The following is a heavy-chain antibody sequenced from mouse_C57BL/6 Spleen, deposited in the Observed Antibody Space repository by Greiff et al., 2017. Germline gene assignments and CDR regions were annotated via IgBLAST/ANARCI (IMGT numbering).Heavy chain of an antibody. Sequence: QVQLQQPGAELVKPGASVKLSCKASGYTFTSYWLQWVKQRPGQGLEWIGEIDPSDSYTNYNQKFKGKATLTVDTSSSTAYMQLSSLTSEDAAVYYCARFPYYGSSPYAMYYWGQGTSVTVSS. CDR2: IDPSDSYT. V-gene: IGHV1-50*01. CDR3: ARFPYYGSSPYAMYY. J-gene: IGHJ4*01. CDR1: GYTFTSYW. D-gene: IGHD1-1*01.